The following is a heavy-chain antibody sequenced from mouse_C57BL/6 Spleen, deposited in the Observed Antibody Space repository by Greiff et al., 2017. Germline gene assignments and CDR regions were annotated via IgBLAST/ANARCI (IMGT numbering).Heavy chain of an antibody. J-gene: IGHJ2*01. D-gene: IGHD1-1*01. CDR3: ASYSLTTVVGRYSLDY. Sequence: EVQLQQSGPVLVKPGASVKISCKASGYTFTDYYMNWVKQSHGKSLEWIGGINPYNGGTSYNQKFKGKATLTVDKSSSTAYMELNILTSEDSAVYFCASYSLTTVVGRYSLDYWGQGTTLTVSS. CDR1: GYTFTDYY. V-gene: IGHV1-19*01. CDR2: INPYNGGT.